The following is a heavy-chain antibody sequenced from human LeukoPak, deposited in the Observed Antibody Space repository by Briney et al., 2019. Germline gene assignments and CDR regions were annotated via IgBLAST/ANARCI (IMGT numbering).Heavy chain of an antibody. J-gene: IGHJ4*02. Sequence: SETPSLTCTVSGGSVSSGSYYWSWIRQPPGKGLEWIGYIYYSGSTNYNPSLKSRVTISVDTSKNQFSLKLSSVTAADTAVYYCARLQNEYYYDSSGYYPGRYFDYWGQGTLVTVSS. D-gene: IGHD3-22*01. V-gene: IGHV4-61*01. CDR3: ARLQNEYYYDSSGYYPGRYFDY. CDR1: GGSVSSGSYY. CDR2: IYYSGST.